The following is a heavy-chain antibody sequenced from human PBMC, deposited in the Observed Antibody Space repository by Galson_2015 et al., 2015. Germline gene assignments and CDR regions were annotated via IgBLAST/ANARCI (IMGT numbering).Heavy chain of an antibody. V-gene: IGHV1-3*01. Sequence: SCKASGYSFTYYVIHWVRQAPGQRLEWMGWINPGDSNTKYSQKFQGRVTISRDTLANTSYMELSSLRSEDTAVYYCASEPKRYCSGSSCYSTWGQGTLVTVSS. J-gene: IGHJ5*02. D-gene: IGHD2-15*01. CDR3: ASEPKRYCSGSSCYST. CDR1: GYSFTYYV. CDR2: INPGDSNT.